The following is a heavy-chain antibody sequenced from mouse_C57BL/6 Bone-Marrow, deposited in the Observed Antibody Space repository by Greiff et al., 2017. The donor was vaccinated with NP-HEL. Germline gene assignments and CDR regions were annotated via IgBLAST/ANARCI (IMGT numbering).Heavy chain of an antibody. J-gene: IGHJ4*01. D-gene: IGHD3-1*01. CDR2: SRNKANDYTT. CDR3: ARDASDYYYAMDY. V-gene: IGHV7-1*01. Sequence: EVKRVESGGGLVQSGRSLRLSCATSGFTFSDFYMEWVRQAPGKGLEWIAASRNKANDYTTEYSASVKGRFIVSRDTSQSILYLQMNALRAEDTAIYYCARDASDYYYAMDYWGQGTSVTVSS. CDR1: GFTFSDFY.